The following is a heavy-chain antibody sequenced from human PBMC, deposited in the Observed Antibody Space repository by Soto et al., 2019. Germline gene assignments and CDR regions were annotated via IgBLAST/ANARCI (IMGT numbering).Heavy chain of an antibody. Sequence: GGSLRLSCAASGFTFSDHYMSWIRQAPGKGLEWISYIIINTGDTSYADSVRGRFTISRDKAKRSVDLQMNSLTAEDTAVYYCARETWFGDLTTDYWGPGTLVTVSS. J-gene: IGHJ4*02. CDR1: GFTFSDHY. CDR3: ARETWFGDLTTDY. CDR2: IIINTGDT. V-gene: IGHV3-11*05. D-gene: IGHD3-10*01.